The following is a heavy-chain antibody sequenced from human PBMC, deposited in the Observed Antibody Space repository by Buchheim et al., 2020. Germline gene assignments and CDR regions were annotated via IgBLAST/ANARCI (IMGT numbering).Heavy chain of an antibody. D-gene: IGHD3-22*01. CDR3: ATGPVVVVSSTKYHYGMDV. CDR1: GGTFSNRA. CDR2: IFPLFGKK. J-gene: IGHJ6*02. Sequence: QVQLVQSGAEMKKPGSSVKVSCKASGGTFSNRAISWVRQAPGQGLQWMGAIFPLFGKKDYAQNFQGRVTITADESTSTAYMELSSLTSESTAVYYCATGPVVVVSSTKYHYGMDVWGQGTT. V-gene: IGHV1-69*01.